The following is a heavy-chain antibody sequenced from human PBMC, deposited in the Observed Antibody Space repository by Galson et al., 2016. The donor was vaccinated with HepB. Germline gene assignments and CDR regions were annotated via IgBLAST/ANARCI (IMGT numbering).Heavy chain of an antibody. Sequence: LSLTCTMSGGSFSGYYWSWIRQPPGKGLEWIGEINHSGFTNYNPSLKSRVTISLDTSKDQFSLELSPVTAADTAVYFCARARLLLSPPYYSYYMDVWGKGTTVTVSS. D-gene: IGHD2-15*01. J-gene: IGHJ6*03. CDR2: INHSGFT. CDR1: GGSFSGYY. CDR3: ARARLLLSPPYYSYYMDV. V-gene: IGHV4-34*01.